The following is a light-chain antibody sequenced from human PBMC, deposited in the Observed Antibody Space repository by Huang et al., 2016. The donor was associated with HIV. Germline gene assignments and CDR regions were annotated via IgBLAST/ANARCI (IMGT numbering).Light chain of an antibody. CDR3: MQALQSLT. CDR2: LGA. V-gene: IGKV2-28*01. Sequence: DIVMTQSPLSLPVTPGEPASISCRSSQSLLHSIGFNYLDWYRQKPGQSPQLLIYLGANRASGVPDRCSGSGSGTHFTLKISRVEAEDVGVYYGMQALQSLTFGQGTRVEIK. J-gene: IGKJ1*01. CDR1: QSLLHSIGFNY.